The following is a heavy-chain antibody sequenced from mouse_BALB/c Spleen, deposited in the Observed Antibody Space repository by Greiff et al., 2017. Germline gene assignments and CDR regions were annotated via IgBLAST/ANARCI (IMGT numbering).Heavy chain of an antibody. D-gene: IGHD1-1*01. CDR3: DRSRTKVGAPYLEY. J-gene: IGHJ2*01. CDR1: GYTFTSYW. CDR2: IYPGDGDT. V-gene: IGHV1-87*01. Sequence: VQLQESGAELVRPGSSVTISCKASGYTFTSYWMQWVKQRPGQGLEWIGAIYPGDGDTRYTQKFKGKATLTADKSSSTAYMQLSSLASEDSAVYYWDRSRTKVGAPYLEYWGQGTTLTVSA.